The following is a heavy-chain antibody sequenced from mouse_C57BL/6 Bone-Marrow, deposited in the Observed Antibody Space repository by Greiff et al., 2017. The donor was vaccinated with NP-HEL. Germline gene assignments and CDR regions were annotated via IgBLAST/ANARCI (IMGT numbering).Heavy chain of an antibody. V-gene: IGHV1-15*01. CDR1: GYTFTDYE. D-gene: IGHD1-1*01. Sequence: QVQLQQSGAELVRPGASVTLSCKASGYTFTDYEMHWVKQSPVHGLEWIGAIDPETGGTAYNQKFKGKAILTADKSSSTAYMELRSLTSEDSAVYYCTSLYYGSSLYAMDYWGQGTSVTVSS. CDR3: TSLYYGSSLYAMDY. J-gene: IGHJ4*01. CDR2: IDPETGGT.